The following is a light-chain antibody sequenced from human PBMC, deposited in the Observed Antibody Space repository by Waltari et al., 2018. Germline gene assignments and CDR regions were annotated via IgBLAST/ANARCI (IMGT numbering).Light chain of an antibody. CDR3: QQYYTSPRT. CDR1: QSISSNF. Sequence: DTVLTQSPGPLPVSPGERATLPCRASQSISSNFLTWYQQRPGQTPRLLIYSVSKRAPGIPARFSGSGSGTDFTLTITRLEPEDGAVYYCQQYYTSPRTFGGGTKVEVK. J-gene: IGKJ4*01. V-gene: IGKV3-20*01. CDR2: SVS.